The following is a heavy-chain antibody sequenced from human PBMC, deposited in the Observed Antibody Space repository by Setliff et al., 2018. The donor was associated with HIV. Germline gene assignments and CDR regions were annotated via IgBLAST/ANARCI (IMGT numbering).Heavy chain of an antibody. CDR3: AREPDSIPYDY. CDR1: GDSISSSSFY. V-gene: IGHV4-39*02. Sequence: PSETLSLTCTVSGDSISSSSFYWGWIRQPPGKGLECIGTIYYSGSTHYNPSLKSRVTISVDTSKNQFSLKLTSVTAADTAVYYCAREPDSIPYDYWGQGTLVTVSS. D-gene: IGHD4-4*01. CDR2: IYYSGST. J-gene: IGHJ4*02.